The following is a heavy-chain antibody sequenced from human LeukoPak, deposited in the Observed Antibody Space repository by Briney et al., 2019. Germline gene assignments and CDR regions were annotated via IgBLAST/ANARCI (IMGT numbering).Heavy chain of an antibody. CDR2: IYDSGST. Sequence: SETLSLTCAVSGGFIASSSHYWSWIRQPPGKGLEWIGSIYDSGSTYYNPSLESRVSMSVDTSRNQFSLELTSLTAADTAVYYCPRHGLAVTTKVDYWGQETLVTVSS. V-gene: IGHV4-39*01. CDR3: PRHGLAVTTKVDY. CDR1: GGFIASSSHY. D-gene: IGHD4-17*01. J-gene: IGHJ4*01.